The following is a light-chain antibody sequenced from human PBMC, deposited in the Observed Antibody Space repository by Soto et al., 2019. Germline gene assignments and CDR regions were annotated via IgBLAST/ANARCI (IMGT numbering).Light chain of an antibody. Sequence: DMPMTQSPTTLSASVGDRVTITCRASQNIRSWLAWYQQKPGKAPKVLIYDVFTLESGVPSRFRGSGVGTEFTLTNSKLQPDDFATYYCQNHNGYFGQGTKLEIK. CDR3: QNHNGY. CDR2: DVF. CDR1: QNIRSW. V-gene: IGKV1-5*01. J-gene: IGKJ2*01.